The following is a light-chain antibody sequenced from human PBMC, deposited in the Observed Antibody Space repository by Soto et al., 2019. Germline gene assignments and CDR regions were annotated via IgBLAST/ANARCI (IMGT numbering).Light chain of an antibody. CDR2: KAS. V-gene: IGKV1-5*03. CDR1: LTISGW. Sequence: DIQMTQSPSTLSASVGDRVTITCRASLTISGWLAWYQQKPGKVPNLLIYKASSLESGVPSRVSGSGSGTEFTLTISGLQPDDFATYYCQHYNDYFPAFGQGTKVDIK. CDR3: QHYNDYFPA. J-gene: IGKJ1*01.